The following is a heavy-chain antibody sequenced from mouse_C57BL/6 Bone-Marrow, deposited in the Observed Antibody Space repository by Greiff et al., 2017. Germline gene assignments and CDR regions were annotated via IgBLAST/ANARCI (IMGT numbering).Heavy chain of an antibody. CDR1: GYTFTSYW. J-gene: IGHJ3*01. CDR3: ARRIRAY. CDR2: IDPSDSYT. Sequence: QVQLQQPGAELVRPGTSVKLSCKASGYTFTSYWMHWVKQRPGQGLEWIGVIDPSDSYTNYNQKFKGKATLTVDTSSSTAYMQLSSLTSEDSAVYYCARRIRAYWGQGTRVTVSA. V-gene: IGHV1-59*01. D-gene: IGHD2-4*01.